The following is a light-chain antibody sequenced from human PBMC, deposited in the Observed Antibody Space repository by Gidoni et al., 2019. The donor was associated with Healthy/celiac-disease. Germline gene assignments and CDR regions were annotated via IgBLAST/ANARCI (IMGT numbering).Light chain of an antibody. CDR1: QSVSSSY. Sequence: IVLTQSPGTLSLSPGARATLSCRASQSVSSSYLAWYQQKPGKAPRLLIYGASSRATGSPDRCSGSGSGTDFTLTISRLEPEDFAVYYCQQYGSSPGWTFGQGTKVEIK. CDR3: QQYGSSPGWT. V-gene: IGKV3-20*01. J-gene: IGKJ1*01. CDR2: GAS.